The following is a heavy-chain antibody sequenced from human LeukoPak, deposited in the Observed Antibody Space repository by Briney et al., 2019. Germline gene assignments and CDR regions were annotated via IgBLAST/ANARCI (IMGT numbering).Heavy chain of an antibody. V-gene: IGHV3-48*01. CDR3: ARDRGDYCSGGSCYSFDY. J-gene: IGHJ4*02. D-gene: IGHD2-15*01. Sequence: GGSLRLSCAASGFTFSSYSMNWVRQAPGKGLEWVSYISSSSTIYYADSVKGRFTISRDNAKNSLYLQMNSLRAEDTAVYYCARDRGDYCSGGSCYSFDYWGQGTLVTVSS. CDR1: GFTFSSYS. CDR2: ISSSSTI.